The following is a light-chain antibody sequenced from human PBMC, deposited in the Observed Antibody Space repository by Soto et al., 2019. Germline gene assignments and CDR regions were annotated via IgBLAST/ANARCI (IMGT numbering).Light chain of an antibody. V-gene: IGKV2-28*01. Sequence: DIVLTQSPLSLPVTPGEPASISCRSSQSLLHTNEYNYLDWYVQKPGQSPQLLISLGSNRASGVPYMYNGFGSGTDCTLNISRVEAGDVGVYYCMQALQTPRTFGQGTMVEIK. CDR2: LGS. CDR1: QSLLHTNEYNY. J-gene: IGKJ1*01. CDR3: MQALQTPRT.